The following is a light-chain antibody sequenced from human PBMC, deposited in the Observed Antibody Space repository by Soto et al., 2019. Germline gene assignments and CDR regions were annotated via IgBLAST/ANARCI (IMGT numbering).Light chain of an antibody. CDR1: QDINKN. Sequence: DIQMTQSPSSLSASVGDIVTITCHASQDINKNLIWYQQKPGKAPKLLIYDASDLETGVPSRFSGSGSGTGFTFTISSLQPEDFATYYCQQYESLPLTFGQGTRLEI. CDR3: QQYESLPLT. J-gene: IGKJ5*01. CDR2: DAS. V-gene: IGKV1-33*01.